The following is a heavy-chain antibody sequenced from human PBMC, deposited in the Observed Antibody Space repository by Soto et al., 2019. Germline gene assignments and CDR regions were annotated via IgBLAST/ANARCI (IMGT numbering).Heavy chain of an antibody. D-gene: IGHD6-13*01. Sequence: SETLSLTCAVYGGSFSGYYWSWIRQPPGKGLEWIGEINHSGSTNYNPSLKSRVTISVDTSKNQFSLKLSSVTAADTAVYYCARGAAWRSHSSSLKYYYYMDVWGKGTTVTVYS. CDR2: INHSGST. J-gene: IGHJ6*03. CDR3: ARGAAWRSHSSSLKYYYYMDV. CDR1: GGSFSGYY. V-gene: IGHV4-34*01.